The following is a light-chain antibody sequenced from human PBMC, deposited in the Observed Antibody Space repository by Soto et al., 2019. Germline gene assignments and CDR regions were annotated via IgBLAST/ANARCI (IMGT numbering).Light chain of an antibody. V-gene: IGLV2-14*01. Sequence: QSALTQPASVSGSPAQSITISCTGTSSDVGGYNYVSWYQQHPGKAPKLMIYAVSNRPSGVSTRFSGSKSGNTASLTISGLQAEDEADYHCSSYTTSSTLLYVFGTGTKVTVL. J-gene: IGLJ1*01. CDR1: SSDVGGYNY. CDR2: AVS. CDR3: SSYTTSSTLLYV.